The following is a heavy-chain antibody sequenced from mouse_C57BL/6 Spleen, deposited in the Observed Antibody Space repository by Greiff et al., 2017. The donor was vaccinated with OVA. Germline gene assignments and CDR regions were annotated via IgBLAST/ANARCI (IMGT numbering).Heavy chain of an antibody. D-gene: IGHD6-2*01. CDR3: TTLSRFAY. V-gene: IGHV14-4*01. J-gene: IGHJ3*01. CDR2: IDPENGDT. Sequence: DVQLQESGAELVRPGASVKLSCTASGFNIKDDYMHWVKQRPEQGLEWIGWIDPENGDTEYASKFQGKATITADTSSNTAYLQLSSLTSEDTAVYYCTTLSRFAYWGQGTLVTVSA. CDR1: GFNIKDDY.